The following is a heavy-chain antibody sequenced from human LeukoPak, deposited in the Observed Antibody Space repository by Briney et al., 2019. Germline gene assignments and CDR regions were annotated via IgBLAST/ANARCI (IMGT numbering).Heavy chain of an antibody. J-gene: IGHJ4*02. CDR2: IHYSGST. CDR3: ASCLTIGGNSYGFDH. Sequence: SETLSLTCTVSGGSIRSNYWSWIRQPPGKGLEWIGYIHYSGSTNYNPSLKSRVTISVDTSKNQFSLKLSSVTAADTAVYYCASCLTIGGNSYGFDHWGQGTLVTVSS. V-gene: IGHV4-59*08. D-gene: IGHD5-18*01. CDR1: GGSIRSNY.